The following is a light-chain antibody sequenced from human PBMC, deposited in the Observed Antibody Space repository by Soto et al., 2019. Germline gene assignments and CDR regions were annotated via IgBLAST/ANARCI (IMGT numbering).Light chain of an antibody. CDR2: GAS. Sequence: EIVLTQSPGTLSLSPGERATLSCRASQSVSSSYLAWYQQKSGQSPRLLIYGASSRATGIPDQFRGSGPGTDFTLTICRLEPEDFAVYYCQQYCSFFCRGTKVEIK. CDR1: QSVSSSY. V-gene: IGKV3-20*01. J-gene: IGKJ4*01. CDR3: QQYCSF.